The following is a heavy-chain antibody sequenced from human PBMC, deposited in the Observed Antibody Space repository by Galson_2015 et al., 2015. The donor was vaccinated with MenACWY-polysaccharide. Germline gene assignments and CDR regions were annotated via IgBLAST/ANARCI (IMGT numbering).Heavy chain of an antibody. J-gene: IGHJ4*02. V-gene: IGHV3-23*01. CDR2: MSRTATT. CDR1: GFAFSNHG. Sequence: SLRLSCVASGFAFSNHGMAWVRQAPGKGLEWVSAMSRTATTYYSASVKGRFTISRDNSKNTLFLQMNSLRVEDTAVYYCAREGFCSGGTCYYYDYWGQGILVTVSA. CDR3: AREGFCSGGTCYYYDY. D-gene: IGHD2-15*01.